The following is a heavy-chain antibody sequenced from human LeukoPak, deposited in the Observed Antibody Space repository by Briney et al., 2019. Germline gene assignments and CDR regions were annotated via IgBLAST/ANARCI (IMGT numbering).Heavy chain of an antibody. CDR3: ARGGSSWYRVVYYYYGMDV. CDR1: GFTFSSYE. CDR2: ISSSGSTI. V-gene: IGHV3-48*03. Sequence: GGSLRLSCAASGFTFSSYEMNWVRQAPGKGLEWVSYISSSGSTIYYADSVKGRFTISRDNAKNSLYLQMNSLRAEDTAVYYCARGGSSWYRVVYYYYGMDVWGQGTTVTVSS. J-gene: IGHJ6*02. D-gene: IGHD6-13*01.